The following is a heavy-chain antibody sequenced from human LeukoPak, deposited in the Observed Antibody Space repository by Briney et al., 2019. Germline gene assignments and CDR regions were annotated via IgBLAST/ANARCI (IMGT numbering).Heavy chain of an antibody. D-gene: IGHD5-18*01. J-gene: IGHJ5*02. CDR3: ARVDTAMVRPTNWFDP. CDR2: IYYSGST. CDR1: GASISSYY. V-gene: IGHV4-59*01. Sequence: KTSETLSLTCTVSGASISSYYWSWIRQPPGKGLEWIGYIYYSGSTNYSPSLKSRVTISVDTSKNQFSLKLSSVTAADTAVYYCARVDTAMVRPTNWFDPWGQGTLVTVSS.